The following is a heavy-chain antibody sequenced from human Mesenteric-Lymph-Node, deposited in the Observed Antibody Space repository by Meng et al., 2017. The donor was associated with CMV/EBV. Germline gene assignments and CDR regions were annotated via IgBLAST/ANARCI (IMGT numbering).Heavy chain of an antibody. CDR1: GDSINSNSYY. CDR2: INYSGST. D-gene: IGHD2-21*01. J-gene: IGHJ1*01. CDR3: ARAYCGGHCSSGYFQH. V-gene: IGHV4-39*07. Sequence: SETLSLTCSVSGDSINSNSYYWGWIRQPPGKGLEWIGSINYSGSTYHNPSLKSRVTISVDTSKYQFSLKLSSVTAADTAVYFCARAYCGGHCSSGYFQHWGQGTLVTVSS.